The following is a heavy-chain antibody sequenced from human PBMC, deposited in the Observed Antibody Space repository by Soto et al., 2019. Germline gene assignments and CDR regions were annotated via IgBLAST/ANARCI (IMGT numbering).Heavy chain of an antibody. CDR2: ISSSSSYI. CDR3: ARTMVWGVRHYYYYGMDV. CDR1: GFTFSSYS. J-gene: IGHJ6*02. D-gene: IGHD3-10*01. Sequence: EVQLVESGGGLVKPGGSLRLSCAASGFTFSSYSMNWVRQAPGKGLEWVSSISSSSSYIYYADSVKGRFTISRDNAKNLLYLQMNSLRGEDTAVFYCARTMVWGVRHYYYYGMDVWGQGTTVTVSS. V-gene: IGHV3-21*01.